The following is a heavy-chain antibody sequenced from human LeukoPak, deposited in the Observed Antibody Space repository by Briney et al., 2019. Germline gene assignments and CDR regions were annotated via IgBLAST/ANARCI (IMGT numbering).Heavy chain of an antibody. V-gene: IGHV3-23*01. CDR1: GFTFSSFA. J-gene: IGHJ6*03. CDR2: ISGSGGNT. Sequence: PGGSLRLPCAASGFTFSSFAMSWVRQAPGKGLEWVSAISGSGGNTYYADSVKGRFTISRDNSKNTLYLQMNSLRAEDTAVYYCAKRGGLPPLDYYYYYMDVWGKGTTVTVSS. D-gene: IGHD2-21*02. CDR3: AKRGGLPPLDYYYYYMDV.